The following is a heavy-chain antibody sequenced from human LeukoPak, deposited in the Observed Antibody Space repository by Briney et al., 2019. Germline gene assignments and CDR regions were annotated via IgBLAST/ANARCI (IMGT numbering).Heavy chain of an antibody. D-gene: IGHD6-19*01. CDR1: GYTITGYY. J-gene: IGHJ3*02. Sequence: GASVKVSCKASGYTITGYYMHWVRQAPGQGLEWMGWINPNSGGTNYAQKFQGRVTMTRDTSISTAYMELSRLRSDDTAVYYCANIAVAGIDAFDIWGQGTMVTVSS. V-gene: IGHV1-2*02. CDR3: ANIAVAGIDAFDI. CDR2: INPNSGGT.